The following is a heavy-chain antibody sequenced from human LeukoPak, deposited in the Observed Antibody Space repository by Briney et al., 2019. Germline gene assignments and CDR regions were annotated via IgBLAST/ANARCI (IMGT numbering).Heavy chain of an antibody. J-gene: IGHJ4*02. Sequence: PSGTLSLTSAVSDGSISSSNWWSWVHQPPGKGLEWIGEIYHNGNTNYNPSLKSRVTISVDKSKNQFSLKLRSVTAADTAVYYCATSRDGYNKFDYWGQGTLVTVSS. V-gene: IGHV4-4*02. D-gene: IGHD5-24*01. CDR3: ATSRDGYNKFDY. CDR2: IYHNGNT. CDR1: DGSISSSNW.